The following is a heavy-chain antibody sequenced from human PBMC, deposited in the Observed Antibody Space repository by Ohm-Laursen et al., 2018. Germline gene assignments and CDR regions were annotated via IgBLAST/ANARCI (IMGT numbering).Heavy chain of an antibody. CDR1: GFTFITYA. J-gene: IGHJ6*02. CDR3: AKVSGSLDYYYYGMDV. V-gene: IGHV3-23*01. D-gene: IGHD1-26*01. Sequence: SLRLSCTASGFTFITYAMNWVRQAPGKGLEWVSVISGSGGSTYYADSVKGRFTISRDNSKNTLYLQMNSLRAEDTAVYYCAKVSGSLDYYYYGMDVWGQGTTVTVSS. CDR2: ISGSGGST.